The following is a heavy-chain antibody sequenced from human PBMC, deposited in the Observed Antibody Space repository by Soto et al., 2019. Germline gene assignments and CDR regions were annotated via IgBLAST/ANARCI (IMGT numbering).Heavy chain of an antibody. Sequence: QITLKESGPTLVKPTQTLKLTCTFSGFSFTDGAVGVGWFRQSPGKAPEWLAIYYWDEDEWHSPSLRTRLSIGYAAARSQVVISMADMDPQDTATYFCARGRRRDSCWGGDCYYFGVWGQGLQVAAS. CDR1: GFSFTDGAVG. CDR3: ARGRRRDSCWGGDCYYFGV. D-gene: IGHD2-21*01. CDR2: YYWDEDE. J-gene: IGHJ4*02. V-gene: IGHV2-5*02.